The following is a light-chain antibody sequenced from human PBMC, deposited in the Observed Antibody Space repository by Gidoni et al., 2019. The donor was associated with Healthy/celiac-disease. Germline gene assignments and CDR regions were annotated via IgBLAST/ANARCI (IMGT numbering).Light chain of an antibody. J-gene: IGLJ3*02. Sequence: SSALTQPPSASVSPGQTARLTCTGDALPNQYAYWYQQKPGQAPVLVIYKDSERPSGIPERFSGSSSGTTVTLTISGVQAEDEADYHCQSADSSATYWVFGGGTKLTVL. CDR2: KDS. CDR3: QSADSSATYWV. CDR1: ALPNQY. V-gene: IGLV3-25*03.